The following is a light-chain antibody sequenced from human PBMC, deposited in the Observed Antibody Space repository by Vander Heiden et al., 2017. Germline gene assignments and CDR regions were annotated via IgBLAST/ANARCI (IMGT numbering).Light chain of an antibody. CDR2: EVS. Sequence: QSALTQPASASGPPGQPLTIPCTGTSSGVGGYNYVSWYQQHPGKAPKLIIYEVSNRPSGVSNLFSGSKSGNTASLTISGLQAEDEADYYCSSYTSSSTLEVVFGGGTKLTVL. CDR3: SSYTSSSTLEVV. CDR1: SSGVGGYNY. J-gene: IGLJ2*01. V-gene: IGLV2-14*01.